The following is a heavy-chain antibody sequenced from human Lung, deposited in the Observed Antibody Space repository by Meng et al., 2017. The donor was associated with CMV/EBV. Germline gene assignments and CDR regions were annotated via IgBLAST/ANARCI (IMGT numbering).Heavy chain of an antibody. CDR1: GFTFSSYP. V-gene: IGHV3-23*03. J-gene: IGHJ6*02. Sequence: GXSXKISXAASGFTFSSYPMNWVRQAPGKGLEWVSVIYSGGSGTYYADSVKGRFTISRDNSKNTLYLQMNSLRAEDTAVYYCAKAPRLGYGYRPCYYYGMDVWGQGTXVTVSS. D-gene: IGHD5-18*01. CDR2: IYSGGSGT. CDR3: AKAPRLGYGYRPCYYYGMDV.